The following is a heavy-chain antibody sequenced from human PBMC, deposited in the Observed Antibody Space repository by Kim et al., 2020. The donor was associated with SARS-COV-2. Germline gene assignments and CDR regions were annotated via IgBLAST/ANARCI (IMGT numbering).Heavy chain of an antibody. J-gene: IGHJ5*02. CDR1: GYTLTKYS. CDR3: ARELHGSGSYEFAP. Sequence: ASVKVSCKASGYTLTKYSIHWVRQAPGKSLEWMGWINIGYGTTKYSQRFQGRVTITRDTSADTAYMDLSSLRSEDTAVYYCARELHGSGSYEFAPWGQGT. V-gene: IGHV1-3*04. CDR2: INIGYGTT. D-gene: IGHD3-10*01.